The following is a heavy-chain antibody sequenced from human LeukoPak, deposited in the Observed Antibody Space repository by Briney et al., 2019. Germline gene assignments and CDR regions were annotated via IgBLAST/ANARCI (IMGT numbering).Heavy chain of an antibody. D-gene: IGHD3-3*01. Sequence: SQTLSLTCAISGDSVSSNSAAWNWIRQSPSRGFEWLGRTYYRSNWYNDYAVSVKSRITINPDTSKNQFSLQLNSVTPEDTAVYYCARDVDFWSGYSYYFDYWGQGTLVTVSS. CDR2: TYYRSNWYN. CDR3: ARDVDFWSGYSYYFDY. J-gene: IGHJ4*02. CDR1: GDSVSSNSAA. V-gene: IGHV6-1*01.